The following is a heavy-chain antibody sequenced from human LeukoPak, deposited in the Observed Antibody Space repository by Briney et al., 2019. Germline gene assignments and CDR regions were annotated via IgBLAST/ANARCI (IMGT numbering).Heavy chain of an antibody. CDR1: GGSFSGYY. CDR3: ARHDLATAMVTDF. D-gene: IGHD5-18*01. Sequence: SETLSLTCAVYGGSFSGYYWSWIRQPPGKGLEWIGEINHSGSTNYNPSLKSRVTISVDTSKNQFSLKLSSVTAADTAVYYCARHDLATAMVTDFWGQGTLVTVSS. CDR2: INHSGST. J-gene: IGHJ4*02. V-gene: IGHV4-34*01.